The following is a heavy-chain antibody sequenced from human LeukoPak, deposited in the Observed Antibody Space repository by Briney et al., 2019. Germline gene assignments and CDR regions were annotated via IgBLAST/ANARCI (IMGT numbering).Heavy chain of an antibody. Sequence: ASVKVSCKASGYTFTSYGISWVRQAPGQGLEWMGWISAYNGNTNYAQKLQGRVTMTTDTSTSPAYMELRSLRSDDTAVYYCARRNNWNEIDAFDIWGQGTMVTVSS. CDR3: ARRNNWNEIDAFDI. V-gene: IGHV1-18*01. CDR1: GYTFTSYG. D-gene: IGHD1-1*01. J-gene: IGHJ3*02. CDR2: ISAYNGNT.